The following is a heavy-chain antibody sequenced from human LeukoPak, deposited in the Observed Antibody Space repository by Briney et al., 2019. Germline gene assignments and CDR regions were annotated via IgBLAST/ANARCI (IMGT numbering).Heavy chain of an antibody. CDR1: GFTFSSYS. D-gene: IGHD3-22*01. CDR3: TRPPYYYDSSGSPVDY. CDR2: ISSSSSTI. J-gene: IGHJ4*02. V-gene: IGHV3-48*01. Sequence: GGSLRLSCAASGFTFSSYSMNWVRQAPGKGLEWVSYISSSSSTIYYADSVKGRFTISRDNAKNSLYLQMNSLRAEDTAVYYCTRPPYYYDSSGSPVDYWGQGTLVTVSS.